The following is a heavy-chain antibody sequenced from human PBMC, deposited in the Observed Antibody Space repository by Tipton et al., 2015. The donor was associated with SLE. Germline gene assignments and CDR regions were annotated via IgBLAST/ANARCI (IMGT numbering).Heavy chain of an antibody. CDR1: GGSISSGGYY. J-gene: IGHJ2*01. CDR2: IYYSGST. V-gene: IGHV4-31*03. CDR3: ARDSGARGWYFDL. Sequence: LSLTCTVSGGSISSGGYYWSWIRQHPGKGLEWIGYIYYSGSTYYNPSLKSRVTISVDTSKNQFSLKLSSVTAADTAVYYCARDSGARGWYFDLWGRGTLVTVSS. D-gene: IGHD1-26*01.